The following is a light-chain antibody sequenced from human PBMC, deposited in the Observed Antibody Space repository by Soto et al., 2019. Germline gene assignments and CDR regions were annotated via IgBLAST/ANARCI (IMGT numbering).Light chain of an antibody. CDR2: DVS. Sequence: AIQLTQSPSSLSASVGDRVTITCRASQGISSDLAWYQQNPGKAPKLLIYDVSNLESGVPSRFSGGGSGTDFILNISSLQPEDFATSYCQQFNSYPRTFGGGTKVEIK. CDR3: QQFNSYPRT. V-gene: IGKV1-13*02. CDR1: QGISSD. J-gene: IGKJ4*01.